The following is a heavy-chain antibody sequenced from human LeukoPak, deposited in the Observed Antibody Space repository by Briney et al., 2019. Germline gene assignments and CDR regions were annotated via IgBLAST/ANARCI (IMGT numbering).Heavy chain of an antibody. CDR3: AKDYRLGDGYNYVDDAFDI. J-gene: IGHJ3*02. V-gene: IGHV3-30*18. CDR2: ISYDGSNK. Sequence: GGSLRLSCAASGFTFSSYGMHWVRQAPGKGLEWVAVISYDGSNKYYADSVKGRFTISRDNSKNTLYLQMNGLRAEDTAVYYCAKDYRLGDGYNYVDDAFDIWGQGTMVTVSS. CDR1: GFTFSSYG. D-gene: IGHD5-12*01.